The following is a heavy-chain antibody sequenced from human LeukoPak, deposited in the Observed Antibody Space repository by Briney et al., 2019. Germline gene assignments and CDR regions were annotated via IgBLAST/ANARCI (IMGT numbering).Heavy chain of an antibody. Sequence: PGGSPRLSCAASGFTVSSNYMSWVRQAPGKGLEWVSVIYSGGSTYYADSVKGRFTISRDNSKNTLYLQMNSLRAEDTAVYYCAREYPYSYGYYAFDIWGQGTMVTVSS. V-gene: IGHV3-53*01. D-gene: IGHD5-18*01. CDR3: AREYPYSYGYYAFDI. CDR2: IYSGGST. CDR1: GFTVSSNY. J-gene: IGHJ3*02.